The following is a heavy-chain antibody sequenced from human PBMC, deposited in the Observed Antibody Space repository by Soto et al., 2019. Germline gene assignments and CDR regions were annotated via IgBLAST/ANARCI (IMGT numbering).Heavy chain of an antibody. D-gene: IGHD2-15*01. V-gene: IGHV4-30-2*01. CDR2: IYHSGST. Sequence: QLHLQESGSGLVKPSQTLSLTCAVSGGCISSGGYSWSWIRQPPGKGLEWIGYIYHSGSTYYNPSLKSRVTISVDRSKNQFSLKLSSVTAADTAVYYCARGQVVAAQHWGQGTLVTVSS. CDR1: GGCISSGGYS. J-gene: IGHJ4*02. CDR3: ARGQVVAAQH.